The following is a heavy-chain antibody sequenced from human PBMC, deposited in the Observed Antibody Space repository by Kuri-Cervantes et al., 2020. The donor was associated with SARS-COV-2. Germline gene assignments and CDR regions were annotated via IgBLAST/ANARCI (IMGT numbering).Heavy chain of an antibody. V-gene: IGHV4-34*01. CDR1: GGSFSGYY. Sequence: SETLSLTCAVYGGSFSGYYWSWIRQPPGKGLEWNGEINHSGSTNYNPSLKSRVTISVDTSKNQFSLKLSSVTAAATAVYYCARGGGGQLDFDYWGQGTLVTVSS. J-gene: IGHJ4*02. D-gene: IGHD6-13*01. CDR2: INHSGST. CDR3: ARGGGGQLDFDY.